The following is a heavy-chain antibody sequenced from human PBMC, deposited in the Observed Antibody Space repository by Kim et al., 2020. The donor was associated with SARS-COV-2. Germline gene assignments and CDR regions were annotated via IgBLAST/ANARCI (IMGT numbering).Heavy chain of an antibody. Sequence: ASVKVSCKASGYTFTSYYMHWVRQAPGQGLEWMGIINPSGGSTSYAQKFQGRVTMTRGTSTSTVYMELSSLRSEDTAVYYCAREWYFDGRSPLGGMDVWGQGTTVTVSS. CDR2: INPSGGST. CDR3: AREWYFDGRSPLGGMDV. V-gene: IGHV1-46*01. J-gene: IGHJ6*02. CDR1: GYTFTSYY. D-gene: IGHD3-9*01.